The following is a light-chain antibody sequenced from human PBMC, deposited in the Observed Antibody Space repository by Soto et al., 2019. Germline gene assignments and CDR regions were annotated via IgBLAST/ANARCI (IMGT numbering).Light chain of an antibody. CDR1: QSVSSSY. J-gene: IGKJ4*01. CDR3: QQYNNWPLT. Sequence: IVLTQSPGTLSLSPCERATLSFSASQSVSSSYLAWYQQKPGQAPRLLLYGASTRATGIPARFSGSGSGTEFALTISSLLSEDFAVYFCQQYNNWPLTFGGGTKVDIK. V-gene: IGKV3-15*01. CDR2: GAS.